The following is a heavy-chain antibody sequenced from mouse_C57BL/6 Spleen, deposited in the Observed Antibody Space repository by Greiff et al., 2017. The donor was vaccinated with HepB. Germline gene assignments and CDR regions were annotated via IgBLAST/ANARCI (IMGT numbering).Heavy chain of an antibody. V-gene: IGHV14-4*01. Sequence: VQLQQSGAELVRPGASVKLSCTASGFNIKDDYMHWVKQRPEQGLEWIGWIEPENGDTEYASKFQGKATITADTSPNTAYLQHSSLTYEDTAVCYCTGIYYDDAAWFAYWGQGTLVTVSA. CDR3: TGIYYDDAAWFAY. CDR1: GFNIKDDY. J-gene: IGHJ3*01. CDR2: IEPENGDT. D-gene: IGHD2-4*01.